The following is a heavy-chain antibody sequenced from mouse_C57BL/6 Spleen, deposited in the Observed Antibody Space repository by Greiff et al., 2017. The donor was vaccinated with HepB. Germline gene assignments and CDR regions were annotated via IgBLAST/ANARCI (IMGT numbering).Heavy chain of an antibody. D-gene: IGHD3-2*02. CDR2: IDPSASYT. Sequence: VQLQQSGAELVMPGASVKLSCKASGYTFTSYWMHWVKQRPGQGLEWIGEIDPSASYTNYNQKFKGKSTLTVDYSSSTAYMQRSSLTSADSAVYYCARGGTGQDTDYWGQGNTLTVAS. V-gene: IGHV1-69*01. CDR3: ARGGTGQDTDY. J-gene: IGHJ2*01. CDR1: GYTFTSYW.